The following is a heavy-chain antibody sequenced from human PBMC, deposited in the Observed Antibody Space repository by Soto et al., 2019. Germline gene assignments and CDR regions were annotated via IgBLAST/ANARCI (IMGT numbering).Heavy chain of an antibody. CDR1: GAPMNRYY. Sequence: QVQLQESGPRLVKTSETLSLTCTVSGAPMNRYYWSWIRQPPGKALEWIGYIFSSETSRYNPSLRSRIAMSVDRSKNQFSLTMTALTAADTAVYFCASVYGTDYGLDYWGQGALVTVSS. CDR2: IFSSETS. D-gene: IGHD4-17*01. V-gene: IGHV4-4*08. CDR3: ASVYGTDYGLDY. J-gene: IGHJ4*02.